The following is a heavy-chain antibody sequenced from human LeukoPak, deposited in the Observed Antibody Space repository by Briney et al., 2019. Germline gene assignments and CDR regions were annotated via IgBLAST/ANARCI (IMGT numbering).Heavy chain of an antibody. V-gene: IGHV4-39*01. CDR1: GGSISSSSYY. CDR3: ASYGSGSYRVSDY. J-gene: IGHJ4*01. D-gene: IGHD3-10*01. Sequence: TETLSLTCTVSGGSISSSSYYWGWIRQPPGKGLEWIGSIYYSGTTFYNPSLKSRVTISVDTSRNQFSLKLNSVTAADTAVYYCASYGSGSYRVSDYWGHGTLVTVSS. CDR2: IYYSGTT.